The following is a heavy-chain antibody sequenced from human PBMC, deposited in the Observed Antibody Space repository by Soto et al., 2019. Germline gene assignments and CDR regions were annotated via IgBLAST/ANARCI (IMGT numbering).Heavy chain of an antibody. V-gene: IGHV1-69*01. J-gene: IGHJ5*02. CDR2: IIPIFGTA. Sequence: QVQLVQSGAEVKKPGSSVKVSCKASGGTFSRYAISWVRQAPGQGLEWMGGIIPIFGTANYAQKFQGRVTITADESTSTADMELSSLRSEDTAVYYCARENSSSWYGGNWFDPWGQGTLVTVSS. CDR3: ARENSSSWYGGNWFDP. D-gene: IGHD6-13*01. CDR1: GGTFSRYA.